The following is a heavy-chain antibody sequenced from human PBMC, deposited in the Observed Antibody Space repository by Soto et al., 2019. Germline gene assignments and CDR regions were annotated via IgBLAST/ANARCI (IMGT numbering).Heavy chain of an antibody. V-gene: IGHV1-2*04. J-gene: IGHJ6*03. Sequence: ASVKVSCKASGYTFSDYYIHWMRQAPGQGLEWMGWINPNSGGTKYAHKFQGWVTMTRDTSIKTAYMELSRLTSDDTAVYYCARESGGATATLDYYYFCMDVWGKGTTVTSP. CDR2: INPNSGGT. CDR3: ARESGGATATLDYYYFCMDV. CDR1: GYTFSDYY. D-gene: IGHD5-12*01.